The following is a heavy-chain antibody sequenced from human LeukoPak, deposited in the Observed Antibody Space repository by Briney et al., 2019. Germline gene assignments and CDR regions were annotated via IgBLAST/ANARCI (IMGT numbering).Heavy chain of an antibody. CDR1: GGSMSPYF. D-gene: IGHD3-3*01. J-gene: IGHJ4*02. CDR2: IYNNGNT. Sequence: SETLSLTCTVSGGSMSPYFWSWIRQPPGKGLEWIGYIYNNGNTDYNPSLKSRVIISGDTSKNQFSLKVTSVTAADTAVYYCARQWYYDFWSGPYYFDYWGQGTLVTVSS. CDR3: ARQWYYDFWSGPYYFDY. V-gene: IGHV4-59*08.